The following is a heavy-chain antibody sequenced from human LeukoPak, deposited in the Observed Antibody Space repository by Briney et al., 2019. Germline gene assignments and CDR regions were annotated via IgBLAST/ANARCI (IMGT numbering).Heavy chain of an antibody. J-gene: IGHJ4*02. V-gene: IGHV3-21*01. D-gene: IGHD2-15*01. CDR3: ASLVAAPSGY. Sequence: GRSLRLSCAASGFTFDDYAMHWVRQAPGKGLEWVSGISSSSSYIYYADSVKGRFTISRDNAKNSLYLQMNSLRAEDTAVYYCASLVAAPSGYWGQGTLVTVSS. CDR2: ISSSSSYI. CDR1: GFTFDDYA.